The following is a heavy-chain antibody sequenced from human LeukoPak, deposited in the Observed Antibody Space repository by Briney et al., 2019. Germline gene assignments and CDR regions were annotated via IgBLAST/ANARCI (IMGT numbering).Heavy chain of an antibody. V-gene: IGHV5-51*01. Sequence: GESLKISCQGSGYSFTTYWIGWVRQMPGKGLEWMGIIYPGDSDTRYSPSFQGQVTISADKSISTAYLQWSSLKASDTAMYYCARANFWSGYSFSGFDYWGQGTLVTVSS. CDR1: GYSFTTYW. CDR2: IYPGDSDT. CDR3: ARANFWSGYSFSGFDY. D-gene: IGHD3-3*01. J-gene: IGHJ4*02.